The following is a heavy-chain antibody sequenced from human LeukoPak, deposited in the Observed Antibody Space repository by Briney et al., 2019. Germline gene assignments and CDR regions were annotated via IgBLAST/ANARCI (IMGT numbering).Heavy chain of an antibody. J-gene: IGHJ4*02. Sequence: GGSLRLSCAASGFTFSSSGMHWVRQAPGKGLEWVAVISYHGSDKYYADSVKGRFTISRDNSKNTLYLQMNSLRPEDTAVYYCAKDETLTAAGTYFDYWGQGTLVIVSS. D-gene: IGHD6-13*01. V-gene: IGHV3-30*18. CDR2: ISYHGSDK. CDR1: GFTFSSSG. CDR3: AKDETLTAAGTYFDY.